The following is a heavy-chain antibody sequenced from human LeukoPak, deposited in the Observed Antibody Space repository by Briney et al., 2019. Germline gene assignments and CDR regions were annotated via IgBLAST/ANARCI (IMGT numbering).Heavy chain of an antibody. CDR1: GGTFSSYA. Sequence: GSSVKVSCKASGGTFSSYAISWVRQAPGQGLEWMGIINPSGGSTSYAQKFQGRVTMTRDTSTSTVYMELSSLRSEDTAVYYCARGGPGDSSGVDAFDIWGQGTMVTVSS. V-gene: IGHV1-46*01. J-gene: IGHJ3*02. CDR2: INPSGGST. D-gene: IGHD3-22*01. CDR3: ARGGPGDSSGVDAFDI.